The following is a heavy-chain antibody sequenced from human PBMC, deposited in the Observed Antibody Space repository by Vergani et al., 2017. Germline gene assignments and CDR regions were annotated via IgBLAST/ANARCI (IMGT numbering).Heavy chain of an antibody. J-gene: IGHJ4*02. CDR3: ARGYGQKVSYSPPVDY. CDR1: GGTFSSYA. V-gene: IGHV1-8*02. Sequence: QVQLVQSGAEVKKPGSSVKVSCKASGGTFSSYAINWVRQATGQGLEWMGWMNPNSGNTGYAQKFQGRVTMTRNTSISTAYMELSSLRSEDTAVYYCARGYGQKVSYSPPVDYWGQGTLVTVSS. CDR2: MNPNSGNT. D-gene: IGHD2-15*01.